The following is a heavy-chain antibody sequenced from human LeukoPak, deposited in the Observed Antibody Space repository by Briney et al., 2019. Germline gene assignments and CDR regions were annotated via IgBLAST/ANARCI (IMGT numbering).Heavy chain of an antibody. CDR3: ARDRGYTQDY. CDR2: IKSDGSST. J-gene: IGHJ4*02. CDR1: GFTFNTYW. D-gene: IGHD5-12*01. V-gene: IGHV3-74*01. Sequence: GGSLRLSCAVSGFTFNTYWMHWVRQAPGKGLVWVSHIKSDGSSTSYADSVKGRFTISRDNAKNTLFLQMNSLRADDTAVYYCARDRGYTQDYWGQGTLVTVSS.